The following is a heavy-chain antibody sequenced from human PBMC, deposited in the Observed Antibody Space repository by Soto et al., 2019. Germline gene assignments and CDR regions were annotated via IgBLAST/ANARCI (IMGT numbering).Heavy chain of an antibody. CDR1: GYTFTSYY. V-gene: IGHV1-46*03. CDR2: INPSGGST. J-gene: IGHJ5*02. Sequence: QVQLVQSGAEVKKPGASVKVSCKASGYTFTSYYMHWVRQAPGQGLEWMGIINPSGGSTSYAQKFQGRVTMTRDTSTSTVYMELSSLRSEDTAVYYCARVYPSDTRYGYVDNNWFDPWGQGTLVTVSS. CDR3: ARVYPSDTRYGYVDNNWFDP. D-gene: IGHD5-18*01.